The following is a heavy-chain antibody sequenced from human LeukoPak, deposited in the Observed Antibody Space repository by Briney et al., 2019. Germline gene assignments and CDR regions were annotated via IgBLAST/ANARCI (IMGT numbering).Heavy chain of an antibody. D-gene: IGHD2-2*01. J-gene: IGHJ5*02. V-gene: IGHV4-34*01. Sequence: SETLSLTCAVYGGSFSGYYWSWIRQPPGKGLEWIGEINHSGSTNYNPSLKSRVTISVDTSKSQFSLKVRSVTAADTAVYYCARGSGYCSRTSCPSWGQGTLVTVSS. CDR3: ARGSGYCSRTSCPS. CDR2: INHSGST. CDR1: GGSFSGYY.